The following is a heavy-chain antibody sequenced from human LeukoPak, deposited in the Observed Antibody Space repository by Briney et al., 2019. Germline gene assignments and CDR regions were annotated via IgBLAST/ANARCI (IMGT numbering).Heavy chain of an antibody. CDR1: GFTFSSYS. J-gene: IGHJ4*02. CDR2: ISSSGSYI. D-gene: IGHD3-22*01. V-gene: IGHV3-21*01. CDR3: ARDNYYDSSGLGY. Sequence: GGSLRLSCAASGFTFSSYSMNWVRQAPGKGLEWVSSISSSGSYIYYADSVKGRFTISRDNAKNSLYLQMNSLRAEDTAVYYCARDNYYDSSGLGYWGQGTLVTVSS.